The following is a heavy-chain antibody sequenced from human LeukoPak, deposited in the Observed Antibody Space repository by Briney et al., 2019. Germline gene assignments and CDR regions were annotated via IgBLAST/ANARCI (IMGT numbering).Heavy chain of an antibody. CDR2: ISYSGST. CDR3: ARLGLITVIRGLPYYFDY. J-gene: IGHJ4*02. CDR1: GGSINSYY. D-gene: IGHD3-10*01. Sequence: SETLSLTCSVSGGSINSYYWSWIRQPPGKGLEWIGYISYSGSTNYNPSLKSRVTISVDTPKNQFSLKLSSVTAADTAVYYCARLGLITVIRGLPYYFDYWGQGTLVTVSS. V-gene: IGHV4-59*08.